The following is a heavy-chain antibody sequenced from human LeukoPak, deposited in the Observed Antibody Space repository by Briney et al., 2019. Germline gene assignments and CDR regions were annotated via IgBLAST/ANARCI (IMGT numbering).Heavy chain of an antibody. CDR1: GGSISSYY. D-gene: IGHD6-19*01. V-gene: IGHV4-4*07. Sequence: SETLSLTCAVSGGSISSYYWSWIRQPAGKGLEWIGRIYTSGSTNYNPSLKSRVTMSVDTSKNQFSLKLSSVTAADTAVYYCARGGQQWLVTAIDYWGQGTLVTVSS. CDR3: ARGGQQWLVTAIDY. CDR2: IYTSGST. J-gene: IGHJ4*02.